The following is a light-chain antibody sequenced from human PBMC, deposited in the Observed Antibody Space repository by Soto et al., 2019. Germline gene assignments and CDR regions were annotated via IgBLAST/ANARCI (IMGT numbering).Light chain of an antibody. CDR2: DTS. Sequence: EIVLTQSPGTLSLSPGERATLSCRASQSVTSRHLAWYQQKPGQAPRLLIYDTSTRATGIPDRFSGSGSGTDFTLTISRLEPEDFVVYYCQHYAGSSYTFGQGTKLEIK. J-gene: IGKJ2*01. V-gene: IGKV3-20*01. CDR3: QHYAGSSYT. CDR1: QSVTSRH.